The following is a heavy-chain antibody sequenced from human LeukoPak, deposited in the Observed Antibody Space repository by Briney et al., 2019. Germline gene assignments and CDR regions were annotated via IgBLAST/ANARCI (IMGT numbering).Heavy chain of an antibody. D-gene: IGHD3-22*01. CDR1: GGSFSGYY. CDR2: INHSGST. Sequence: SETLSLTCAVYGGSFSGYYWSWIRQPPGKGLEWIGEINHSGSTNYNPSLKSRVTISVDTSKNQFSLKLSSVTAADTAVYYCARENYYDSSGLDYWGQGTLVTVSS. J-gene: IGHJ4*02. V-gene: IGHV4-34*01. CDR3: ARENYYDSSGLDY.